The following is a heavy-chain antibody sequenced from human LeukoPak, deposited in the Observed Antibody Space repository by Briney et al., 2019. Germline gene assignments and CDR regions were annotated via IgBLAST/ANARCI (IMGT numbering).Heavy chain of an antibody. J-gene: IGHJ4*02. CDR3: ARVKMTTVTTYDY. CDR2: INPNSGGT. Sequence: GSSVKVSFKASGYTFTGYYMHWVRQAPGQGLEWMGRINPNSGGTNYAQKFQGRVTMTRDTSISTAYMELSRLRSDDTAVYYCARVKMTTVTTYDYWGQGSLVTVSS. V-gene: IGHV1-2*06. CDR1: GYTFTGYY. D-gene: IGHD4-17*01.